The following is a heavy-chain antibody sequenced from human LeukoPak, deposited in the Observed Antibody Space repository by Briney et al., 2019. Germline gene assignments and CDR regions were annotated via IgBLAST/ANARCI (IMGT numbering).Heavy chain of an antibody. CDR2: IYYSGST. Sequence: PSGTLSLTCTVSGGSISSYYWSWIRQPPGEGLEWIGYIYYSGSTNYNPSLKSRVTISVDTSKNQFSLKLSSVTAADTAVYYCARGGSKNWFDPWGQGTLVTVSS. CDR1: GGSISSYY. D-gene: IGHD1-26*01. V-gene: IGHV4-59*01. CDR3: ARGGSKNWFDP. J-gene: IGHJ5*02.